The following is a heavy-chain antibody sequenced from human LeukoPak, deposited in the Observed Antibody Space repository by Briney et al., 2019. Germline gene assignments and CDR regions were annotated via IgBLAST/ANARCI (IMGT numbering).Heavy chain of an antibody. CDR3: ATSGRDGYAMVY. D-gene: IGHD5-24*01. J-gene: IGHJ4*02. V-gene: IGHV1-2*02. CDR1: GYTFSGYY. CDR2: INPNTGGI. Sequence: ASVKVSCKASGYTFSGYYMHWVRQAPGQGLEWMGWINPNTGGINYAQKFQGRVTMTRDTSISTAFMELRSLRSEDTAVYYCATSGRDGYAMVYWGQGTLVTVSS.